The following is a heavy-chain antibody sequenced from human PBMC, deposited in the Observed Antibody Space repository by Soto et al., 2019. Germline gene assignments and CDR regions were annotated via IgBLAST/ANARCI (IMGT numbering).Heavy chain of an antibody. CDR3: ARGAAVAGTRPHEYYYYYGMDV. V-gene: IGHV1-69*13. D-gene: IGHD6-19*01. CDR1: GGTFSSYA. J-gene: IGHJ6*02. CDR2: IIPIFGTA. Sequence: SVKVSCKASGGTFSSYAISWVRQAPGQGLEWMGGIIPIFGTANYAQKFQGRVTITADESTSTAYMELSSLRSEDTAVYYCARGAAVAGTRPHEYYYYYGMDVWGQGTTVTVSS.